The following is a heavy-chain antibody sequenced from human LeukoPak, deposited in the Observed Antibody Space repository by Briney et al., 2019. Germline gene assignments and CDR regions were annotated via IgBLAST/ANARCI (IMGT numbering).Heavy chain of an antibody. J-gene: IGHJ4*02. CDR3: ARDLGTTPYFDY. V-gene: IGHV3-21*01. CDR2: ITGSSIYI. D-gene: IGHD2-15*01. Sequence: KPGGSLRLSCAASGFTFSSYSMNWVRQAPGKGLEWVSSITGSSIYIYYADSVKGRFTISRDNAKNSLYLQMNSLRAEDTAVYYCARDLGTTPYFDYWGQGTLVTISS. CDR1: GFTFSSYS.